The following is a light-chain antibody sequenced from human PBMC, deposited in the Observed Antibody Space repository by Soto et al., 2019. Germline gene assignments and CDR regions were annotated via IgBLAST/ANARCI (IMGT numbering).Light chain of an antibody. CDR3: QSYDSSLSGWV. J-gene: IGLJ3*02. V-gene: IGLV1-40*01. CDR1: SSNIGAGYD. Sequence: QPVLTQPPSVSGAPGQRVTISCTGSSSNIGAGYDVHWYQQLPGTAPKLLIYGNSNRPSGVPDRFSGSKSGTSASLAITGHQAEDEADYYCQSYDSSLSGWVFGGGTKMTVL. CDR2: GNS.